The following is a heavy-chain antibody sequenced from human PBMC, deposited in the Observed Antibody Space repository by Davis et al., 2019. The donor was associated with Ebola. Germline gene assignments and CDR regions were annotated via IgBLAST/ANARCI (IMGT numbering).Heavy chain of an antibody. Sequence: SVKVSCKASGYTFTSYAIHWVRQAPGQGLEWMGGIIPIFGTANYAQKFQGRVTITADKSTSTAYMELSSLRSEDTAVYYCARDSKKDDFWSGYYLGNYYYGMDVWGQGTTVTVSS. J-gene: IGHJ6*02. V-gene: IGHV1-69*06. CDR2: IIPIFGTA. CDR1: GYTFTSYA. CDR3: ARDSKKDDFWSGYYLGNYYYGMDV. D-gene: IGHD3-3*01.